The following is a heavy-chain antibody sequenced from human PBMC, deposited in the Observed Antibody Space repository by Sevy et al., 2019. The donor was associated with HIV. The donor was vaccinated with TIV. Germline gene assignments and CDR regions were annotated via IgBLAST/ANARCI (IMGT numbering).Heavy chain of an antibody. CDR1: GFTFSSYG. J-gene: IGHJ6*03. Sequence: GGSLRLSCAASGFTFSSYGMHWVRQAPGKGLECVAVIWYDGSNKYYADSVKGRFTISRDNSKNTLYLQMNSLRAEDTALYYCAKGTVPYSSGWYYYYYYYMDVWGKGTTVTVSS. D-gene: IGHD6-19*01. CDR3: AKGTVPYSSGWYYYYYYYMDV. V-gene: IGHV3-33*06. CDR2: IWYDGSNK.